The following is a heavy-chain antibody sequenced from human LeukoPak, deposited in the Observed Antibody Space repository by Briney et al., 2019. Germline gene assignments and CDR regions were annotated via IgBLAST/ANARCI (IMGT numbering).Heavy chain of an antibody. V-gene: IGHV1-24*01. D-gene: IGHD5-18*01. J-gene: IGHJ4*02. CDR1: GYTLTELS. CDR2: FDPEDGET. CDR3: ATEAGYSYGPSYYFDY. Sequence: ASVKVSCKVSGYTLTELSMHWVRQAPGKGLEWMGGFDPEDGETIYAQKFQGRVTMTEDTSTDTAYVELSSLRSEDTAVYYCATEAGYSYGPSYYFDYWGQGTLVTVSS.